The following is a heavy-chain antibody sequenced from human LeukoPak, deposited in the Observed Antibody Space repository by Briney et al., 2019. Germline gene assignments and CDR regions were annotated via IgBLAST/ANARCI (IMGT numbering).Heavy chain of an antibody. CDR1: GGSFSGYY. CDR2: INHSGST. J-gene: IGHJ4*02. CDR3: ARGRLHLIDY. V-gene: IGHV4-34*01. D-gene: IGHD4-11*01. Sequence: PSETLSLTCAVYGGSFSGYYWSWVRQPPGKGLEWIGEINHSGSTNYNPSLKSRVTISVDTSKNQFSLKLSSVTAADTAVYYCARGRLHLIDYWGQGTLVTVSS.